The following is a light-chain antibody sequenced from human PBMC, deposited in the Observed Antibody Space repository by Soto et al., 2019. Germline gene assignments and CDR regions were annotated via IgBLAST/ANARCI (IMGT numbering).Light chain of an antibody. J-gene: IGKJ1*01. CDR1: QTITNY. CDR3: QQSYSSPWT. Sequence: DIPMTQSPSSLSASVGDRVTITCRASQTITNYLHWYQQKPGKAPKLLIYAASTLLSGVPSRFTGGGSGTDFTLTIDSLQPEDFATYFCQQSYSSPWTFGQGTKVEI. CDR2: AAS. V-gene: IGKV1-39*01.